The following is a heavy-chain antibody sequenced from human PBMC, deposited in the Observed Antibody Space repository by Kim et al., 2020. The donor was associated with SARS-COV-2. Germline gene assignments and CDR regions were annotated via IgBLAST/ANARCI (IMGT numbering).Heavy chain of an antibody. D-gene: IGHD5-18*01. CDR1: GGSFSGYY. CDR2: INHSGST. J-gene: IGHJ4*02. V-gene: IGHV4-34*01. Sequence: SETLSLTCAVYGGSFSGYYWSWIRQPPGKGLEWIGEINHSGSTNYNPSLKSRVTISVDTSKNQFSLKLSSVTAADTAVYYCAREKRGYSYGTPKGGRGDQDYFDYWGQGTLVTVSS. CDR3: AREKRGYSYGTPKGGRGDQDYFDY.